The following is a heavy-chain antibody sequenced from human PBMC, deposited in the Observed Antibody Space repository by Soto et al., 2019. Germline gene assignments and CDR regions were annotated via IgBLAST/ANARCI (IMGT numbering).Heavy chain of an antibody. Sequence: SETLSLTCTVSGGSISTYYWSWLRQPPGKGLEWVGHIYYGGKTTYNPSLKSRVTISVDTSKNQFSLNLYSVAAADTAVYYCARGTYYYDSTGYLFDYWGHGALVTVSS. CDR3: ARGTYYYDSTGYLFDY. J-gene: IGHJ4*01. V-gene: IGHV4-59*01. D-gene: IGHD3-22*01. CDR2: IYYGGKT. CDR1: GGSISTYY.